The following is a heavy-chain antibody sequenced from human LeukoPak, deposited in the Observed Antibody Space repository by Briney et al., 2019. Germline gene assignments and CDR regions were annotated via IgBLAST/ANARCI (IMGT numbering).Heavy chain of an antibody. Sequence: SETLSLTCAVYGGSFSGYYWSWIRQPPGKGLEWIGEINHSGSTNYNPSLKSRVTISVDTSKNQFSLKLSSVTAADTAVYYCARDSRGAVYYFDYWGQGTLVTVSS. CDR2: INHSGST. CDR1: GGSFSGYY. J-gene: IGHJ4*02. V-gene: IGHV4-34*01. CDR3: ARDSRGAVYYFDY. D-gene: IGHD1-26*01.